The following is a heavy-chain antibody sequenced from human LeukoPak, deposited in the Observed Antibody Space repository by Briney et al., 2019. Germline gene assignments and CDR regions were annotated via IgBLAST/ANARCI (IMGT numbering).Heavy chain of an antibody. CDR1: GGSISSYY. CDR3: ARFHSSLGGWFDP. CDR2: IYYSGST. J-gene: IGHJ5*02. D-gene: IGHD6-13*01. Sequence: SVTLSLTCTVSGGSISSYYWSWIRQPAGKGLEWIGYIYYSGSTNYNPSLKSRVTISVDTSRNQFSLKLSSVTAADTAVYYCARFHSSLGGWFDPWGQGTLVTVSS. V-gene: IGHV4-59*01.